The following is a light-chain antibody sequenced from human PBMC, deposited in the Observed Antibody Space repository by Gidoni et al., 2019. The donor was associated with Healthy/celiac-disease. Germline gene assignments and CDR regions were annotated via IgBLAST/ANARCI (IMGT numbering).Light chain of an antibody. J-gene: IGKJ2*01. CDR2: AAS. CDR3: QQSYL. V-gene: IGKV1-39*01. CDR1: QSMSSY. Sequence: DIQMTQSPSSLSASVGDRVTITCRASQSMSSYLNWYQQKPGKAPKLLIYAASSLQSGVPSRFSGSGSGTDFTLTISSLQPEDFATYYCQQSYLFGQGTKLEIK.